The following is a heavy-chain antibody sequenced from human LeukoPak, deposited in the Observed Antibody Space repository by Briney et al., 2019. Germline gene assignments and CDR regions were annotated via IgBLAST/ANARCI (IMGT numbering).Heavy chain of an antibody. J-gene: IGHJ6*04. CDR2: ISSNGGRT. CDR1: GFTFSSYA. Sequence: GGSLRLSCSASGFTFSSYAMHWVRQAPGKGLEYVSAISSNGGRTYYADSVKGRFTVSRDNSKNTLYLQMSSLRAEDTAVYYCVKDQAAMPYYYGMDVWGKGTTVTVSS. V-gene: IGHV3-64D*06. CDR3: VKDQAAMPYYYGMDV. D-gene: IGHD2-2*01.